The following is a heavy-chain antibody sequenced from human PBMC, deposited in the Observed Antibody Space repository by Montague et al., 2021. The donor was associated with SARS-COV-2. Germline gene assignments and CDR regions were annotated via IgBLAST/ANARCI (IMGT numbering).Heavy chain of an antibody. CDR1: GGSISSSSYY. D-gene: IGHD3-3*01. J-gene: IGHJ4*02. CDR2: IYYSGST. V-gene: IGHV4-39*01. CDR3: ARQMGQSSIFGVVIQYYFDY. Sequence: SETLSLTCTVSGGSISSSSYYWGWIRQPPGMGLEWIGSIYYSGSTYYNPSLKSRVTISVDTSKNQFSLKLSSVTAADTAVYYCARQMGQSSIFGVVIQYYFDYWGQGTLVTVSS.